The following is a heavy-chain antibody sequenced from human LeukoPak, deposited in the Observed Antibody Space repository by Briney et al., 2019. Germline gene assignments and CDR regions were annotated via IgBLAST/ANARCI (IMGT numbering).Heavy chain of an antibody. V-gene: IGHV5-51*01. D-gene: IGHD6-19*01. CDR2: IYPGDSDT. Sequence: GESLKISCKGSGYSFTTYWIAWVRQMPGKGLEWMGMIYPGDSDTRYSPSFQGQITISVDKSISIAHLQWSSLKASDTAMYYCARLLQGVAGTWGYWGQGTLVTVS. CDR3: ARLLQGVAGTWGY. CDR1: GYSFTTYW. J-gene: IGHJ4*02.